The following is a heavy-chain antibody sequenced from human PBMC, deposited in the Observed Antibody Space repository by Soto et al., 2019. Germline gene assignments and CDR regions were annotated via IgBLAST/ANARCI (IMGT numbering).Heavy chain of an antibody. V-gene: IGHV3-23*01. J-gene: IGHJ3*02. D-gene: IGHD1-7*01. Sequence: EVQLLESGGGLVQPGESLRLSCAASGFTFSTYSMTWVRQAPGKGLEWVAHITASEGTTYYADSVKGRFTISRDTSRNTLYLQMNSLRAEDTALYYCSKCMQAYWNYDAHHIWGQGTMVSVSS. CDR3: SKCMQAYWNYDAHHI. CDR1: GFTFSTYS. CDR2: ITASEGTT.